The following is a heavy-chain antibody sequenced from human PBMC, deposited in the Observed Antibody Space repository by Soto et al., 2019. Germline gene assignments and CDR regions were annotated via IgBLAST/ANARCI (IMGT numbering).Heavy chain of an antibody. J-gene: IGHJ2*01. CDR2: INPSGST. CDR3: ARGRVPWTYGSGSIRNWYFDL. V-gene: IGHV4-34*01. Sequence: QVQLQQWGAGLLKPSETLSLTCAVYGGSFSGYYWSWIRQPPGKGLEWIGEINPSGSTNYNPSLKSRVTISVDTSKNQFSLKLSSVTAADTAVYYCARGRVPWTYGSGSIRNWYFDLWGRGTLVTVSS. CDR1: GGSFSGYY. D-gene: IGHD3-10*01.